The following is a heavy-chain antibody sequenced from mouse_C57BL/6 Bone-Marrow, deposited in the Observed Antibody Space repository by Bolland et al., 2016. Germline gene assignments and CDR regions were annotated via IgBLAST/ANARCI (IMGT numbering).Heavy chain of an antibody. CDR2: NPNNGGT. V-gene: IGHV1-26*01. J-gene: IGHJ4*01. CDR3: ARSHLDYYAMDY. Sequence: NPNNGGTSYNQKFKGKATLTVDKSSSTAYMELRSSTSEDSAVYYCARSHLDYYAMDYWGQGTS.